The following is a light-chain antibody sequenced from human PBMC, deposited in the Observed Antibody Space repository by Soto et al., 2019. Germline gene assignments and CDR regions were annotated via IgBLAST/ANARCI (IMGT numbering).Light chain of an antibody. CDR1: QTINTN. J-gene: IGKJ2*01. Sequence: EIVMTQSPATLSVSPGERATLSCRASQTINTNLAWYQQKPGQGPRLLIYGASTRATGIPARFVGSGSGTEFTLTISSLQSEDFAVYYCQQYGSSPLMYTFGQGTNLEIK. CDR3: QQYGSSPLMYT. V-gene: IGKV3-15*01. CDR2: GAS.